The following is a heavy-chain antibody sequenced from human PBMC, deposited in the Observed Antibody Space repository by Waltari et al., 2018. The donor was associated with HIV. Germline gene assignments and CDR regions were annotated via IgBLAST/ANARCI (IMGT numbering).Heavy chain of an antibody. Sequence: QVQLVESGGGVVQPGRSLRLSCAASGFTFSSYGMHWVRQAPGKGLEWVAVIWYDGSNKYYADSVKGRFTISRDNSKNTLYLQMNSLRAEDTAVYYCARGLSGYYYTEPYYGMDVWGQGTTVTVSS. CDR1: GFTFSSYG. D-gene: IGHD3-22*01. V-gene: IGHV3-33*01. J-gene: IGHJ6*02. CDR2: IWYDGSNK. CDR3: ARGLSGYYYTEPYYGMDV.